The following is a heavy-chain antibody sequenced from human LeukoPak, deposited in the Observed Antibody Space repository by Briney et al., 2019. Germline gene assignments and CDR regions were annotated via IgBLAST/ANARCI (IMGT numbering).Heavy chain of an antibody. V-gene: IGHV3-74*01. CDR3: ASWNYGFN. CDR1: GFTFSSHW. J-gene: IGHJ4*02. Sequence: GGSLRLSCAASGFTFSSHWMHWVSQAPGEGLLWVSGIKGDGSTTIYADSVKGRFTISRDNAKNTLNLQMNSLRAEDTAVYYCASWNYGFNWGQGTLVTVSS. CDR2: IKGDGSTT. D-gene: IGHD3-3*01.